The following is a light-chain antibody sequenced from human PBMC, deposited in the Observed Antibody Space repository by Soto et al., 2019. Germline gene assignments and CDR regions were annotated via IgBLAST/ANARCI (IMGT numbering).Light chain of an antibody. CDR3: QQYGSSPLT. V-gene: IGKV3-20*01. Sequence: EIVLTQSLGTLSLSPGERATLSCRASESVSDNYLAWYQQRSGQAPRLVIYGASSRASAVPDRFSGSGSGADFTLTIRRLEPEDFAAYYCQQYGSSPLTFGGGTKVEIK. J-gene: IGKJ4*01. CDR2: GAS. CDR1: ESVSDNY.